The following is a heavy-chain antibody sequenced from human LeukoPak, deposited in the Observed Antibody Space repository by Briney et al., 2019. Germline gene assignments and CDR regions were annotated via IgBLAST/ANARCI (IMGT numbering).Heavy chain of an antibody. V-gene: IGHV4-39*01. D-gene: IGHD6-13*01. CDR1: GGSISSSSYY. J-gene: IGHJ4*02. CDR3: ARDLSSSWLYYFDY. CDR2: IYYSGST. Sequence: SETLSLTCTVCGGSISSSSYYWGWIRQPPGKGLEWIGSIYYSGSTYYNPSLKSRVTISVDTSKNQFSLKLSSVTAADTAVYYCARDLSSSWLYYFDYWGQGTLVTVSS.